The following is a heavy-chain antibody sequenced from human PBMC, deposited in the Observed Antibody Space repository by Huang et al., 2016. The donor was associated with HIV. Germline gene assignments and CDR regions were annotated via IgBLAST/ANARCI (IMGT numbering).Heavy chain of an antibody. Sequence: QVQLQQWGAGLLRPSETLSLTCAVYGGSFSGYYGTWIRQPPGKGMAGIGEINHSERTNYTPASKRRVTISVDTSRNQFSLTLTSVTAADTAVYYCARGQGGYYYYYMDVWGKGTTVTVSS. J-gene: IGHJ6*03. CDR3: ARGQGGYYYYYMDV. CDR2: INHSERT. V-gene: IGHV4-34*01. CDR1: GGSFSGYY.